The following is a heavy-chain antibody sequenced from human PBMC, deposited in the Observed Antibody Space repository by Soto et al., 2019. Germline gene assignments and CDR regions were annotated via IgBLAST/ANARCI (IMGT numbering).Heavy chain of an antibody. CDR3: SRDHDYYVISGYFAY. D-gene: IGHD3-22*01. Sequence: GGSLRLSCAASGFTFSSYSMNWVRQAPGKGLEWVSYISSSSSTIYYADSVKGRFAISRDNAKNSLYLQMNSLRDEDTAVYYCSRDHDYYVISGYFAYWGQGTLVTVSS. V-gene: IGHV3-48*02. J-gene: IGHJ4*02. CDR1: GFTFSSYS. CDR2: ISSSSSTI.